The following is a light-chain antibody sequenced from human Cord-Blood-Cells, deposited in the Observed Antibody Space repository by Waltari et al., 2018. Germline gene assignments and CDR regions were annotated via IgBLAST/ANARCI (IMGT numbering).Light chain of an antibody. CDR2: DAS. CDR1: QSISSW. V-gene: IGKV1-5*01. CDR3: QQYNSYST. Sequence: DLQMTQSPSTLSASVGDRVTITCRASQSISSWLAWYQQKPGKAPKLLIYDASSFESGVPSRFSGSGSETEFTLTISSLQPDDFATYYCQQYNSYSTFGQGTKVEIK. J-gene: IGKJ1*01.